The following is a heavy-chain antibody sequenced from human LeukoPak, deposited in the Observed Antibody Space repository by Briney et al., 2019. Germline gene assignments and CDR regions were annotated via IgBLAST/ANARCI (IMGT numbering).Heavy chain of an antibody. J-gene: IGHJ3*02. CDR1: EFIVSINY. Sequence: SGGSLRLSCAVSEFIVSINYMTWVRQGPGKGLVWVSRIYSDGSRTTYADSVKGRFTISGDNAKNTLYLQMNSLRAEDTAVYYCARSGRGGAFDIWGQGTMVTVSS. V-gene: IGHV3-74*01. CDR2: IYSDGSRT. D-gene: IGHD1-26*01. CDR3: ARSGRGGAFDI.